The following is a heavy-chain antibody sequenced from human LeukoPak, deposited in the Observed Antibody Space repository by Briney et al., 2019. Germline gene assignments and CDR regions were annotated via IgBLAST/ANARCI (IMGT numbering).Heavy chain of an antibody. Sequence: VKVSCKASGGTFSSYAISWVRQAPGQGLEWMGGIIPIFGTANYAQKFQGRVTITADESTSTAYMELSSLRSEDTAVYYCAGGYYSSGYYTLDYWGQGTLVTVSS. CDR3: AGGYYSSGYYTLDY. J-gene: IGHJ4*02. V-gene: IGHV1-69*13. CDR1: GGTFSSYA. CDR2: IIPIFGTA. D-gene: IGHD3-22*01.